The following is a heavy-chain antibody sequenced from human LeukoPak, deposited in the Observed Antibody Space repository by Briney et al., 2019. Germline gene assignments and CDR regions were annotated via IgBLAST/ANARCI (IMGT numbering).Heavy chain of an antibody. CDR2: IYYSGST. CDR3: ARHRAPTSPGPPNWFDP. V-gene: IGHV4-31*03. CDR1: GGSISSGGYY. Sequence: PSETLSLTCTVSGGSISSGGYYWSWIRQHPGKGLEWIGYIYYSGSTYYNPSLKSRVTISVDTSKNQFSLKLSSVTAADTAVYYCARHRAPTSPGPPNWFDPWGQGTLVTVSS. J-gene: IGHJ5*02. D-gene: IGHD3-16*02.